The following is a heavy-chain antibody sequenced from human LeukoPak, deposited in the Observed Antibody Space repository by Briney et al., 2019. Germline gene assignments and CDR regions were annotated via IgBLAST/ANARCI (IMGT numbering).Heavy chain of an antibody. CDR2: ISSSSSYI. V-gene: IGHV3-21*01. D-gene: IGHD3-10*01. CDR3: ARETTSYGSGSATLDY. Sequence: GGSLRLSCAASGFTFSSYSMNWVRQAPGKGLEWVSSISSSSSYIYYADSVKGRFTISRDNAKNSLYLQMNSLRAEDTAVYYCARETTSYGSGSATLDYWGQGTLVTVSS. J-gene: IGHJ4*02. CDR1: GFTFSSYS.